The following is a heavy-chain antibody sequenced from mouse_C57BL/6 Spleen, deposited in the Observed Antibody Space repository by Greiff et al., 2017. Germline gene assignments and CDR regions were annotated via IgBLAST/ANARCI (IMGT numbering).Heavy chain of an antibody. CDR1: GYTFTSYW. CDR3: AISDGYYGFAY. J-gene: IGHJ3*01. CDR2: IHPSDSDT. V-gene: IGHV1-74*01. Sequence: QVQLQQPGAELVKPGASVKVSCKASGYTFTSYWMHWVKQRPGQGLEWIGRIHPSDSDTNYNQKFKGKATLTVEKSSSTAYMQLSSLTSEDSAVYYCAISDGYYGFAYWGQGTLVTVSA. D-gene: IGHD2-3*01.